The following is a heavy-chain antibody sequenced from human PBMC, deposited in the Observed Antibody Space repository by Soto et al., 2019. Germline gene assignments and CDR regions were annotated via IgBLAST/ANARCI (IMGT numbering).Heavy chain of an antibody. CDR2: IDPASGDT. Sequence: QVQLVQSGAEVRKPGASVHVSCKTSGYTFTAYYIHWVRQAPGQGLEWMGWIDPASGDTNIAQKFQGWVTMTTDTSITTAYLQLSRLTSDDTAVYYCAKSRGSYTVDYWGQGTLVTVSS. J-gene: IGHJ4*02. V-gene: IGHV1-2*04. CDR1: GYTFTAYY. CDR3: AKSRGSYTVDY. D-gene: IGHD1-26*01.